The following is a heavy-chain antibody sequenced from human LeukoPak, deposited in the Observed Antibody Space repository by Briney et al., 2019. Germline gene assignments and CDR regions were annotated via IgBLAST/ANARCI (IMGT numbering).Heavy chain of an antibody. D-gene: IGHD2-8*01. J-gene: IGHJ5*02. V-gene: IGHV1-46*01. Sequence: ASVKVSCKASGYTFTSYYMHWVRQAPGQGLEWMGIINPSGGSTSYAQKFQGRVTMTRDMSTSTDYMELRSLRSDDTAVYYCARTSGHIVPRLNWFDPWGQGTLVTVSS. CDR2: INPSGGST. CDR1: GYTFTSYY. CDR3: ARTSGHIVPRLNWFDP.